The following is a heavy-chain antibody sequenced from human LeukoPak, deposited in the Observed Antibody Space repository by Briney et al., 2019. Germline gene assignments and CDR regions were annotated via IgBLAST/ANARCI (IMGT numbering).Heavy chain of an antibody. V-gene: IGHV1-2*02. D-gene: IGHD6-13*01. Sequence: GASVKVSCKASGYTFTSYYMHWVRQAPGQGLEWMGWINPNSGGTNYAQKFQGRVTMTRDTSISTAYMELSRLRSDDTAVYYCARDRGSDSSWERNYMDVWGKGTTVTVSS. J-gene: IGHJ6*03. CDR3: ARDRGSDSSWERNYMDV. CDR1: GYTFTSYY. CDR2: INPNSGGT.